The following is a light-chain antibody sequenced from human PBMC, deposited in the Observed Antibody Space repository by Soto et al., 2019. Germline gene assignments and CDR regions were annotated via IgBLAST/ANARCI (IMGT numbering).Light chain of an antibody. V-gene: IGLV2-23*01. CDR2: EGS. CDR3: CSYAGSSTYV. J-gene: IGLJ1*01. Sequence: QSALTQPASVSGSPGQSITISCTGTSSDVGNYNLVSWYQQHPGKAPKLMIYEGSKRPSGVSNRFSGSKSGNTASLTISGLQAEDEADYYCCSYAGSSTYVFGTETKLTVL. CDR1: SSDVGNYNL.